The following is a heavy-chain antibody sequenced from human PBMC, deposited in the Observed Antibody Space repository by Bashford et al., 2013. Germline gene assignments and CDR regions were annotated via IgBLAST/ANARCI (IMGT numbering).Heavy chain of an antibody. Sequence: SETLSLTCAVYGGSFSGYYWSWIRQPPGKGLEWIGEINHSGSTNYNSSLKSRVTISVDTSKNQFSLKLSSVTAADTAVYYCARHTNFGYSSSWYTRSAFDIWGQGTMVTVSS. D-gene: IGHD6-13*01. CDR3: ARHTNFGYSSSWYTRSAFDI. V-gene: IGHV4-34*01. J-gene: IGHJ3*02. CDR1: GGSFSGYY. CDR2: INHSGST.